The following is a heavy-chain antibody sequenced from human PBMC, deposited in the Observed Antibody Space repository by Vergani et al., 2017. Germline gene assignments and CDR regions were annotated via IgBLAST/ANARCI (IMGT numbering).Heavy chain of an antibody. CDR1: GFTFSSYA. J-gene: IGHJ3*02. CDR3: ARSGSYYFSSAGDAFDI. D-gene: IGHD1-26*01. CDR2: IGGSGGST. V-gene: IGHV3-23*01. Sequence: EVQLLESGGGLVQPGGSLRLSCAASGFTFSSYAMNWFRLAPGKGLGWVSGIGGSGGSTYYADSVKGRFTISRDNSKNTLDLQMNSLRAEDTAVYHCARSGSYYFSSAGDAFDIWGQGTVVTVSS.